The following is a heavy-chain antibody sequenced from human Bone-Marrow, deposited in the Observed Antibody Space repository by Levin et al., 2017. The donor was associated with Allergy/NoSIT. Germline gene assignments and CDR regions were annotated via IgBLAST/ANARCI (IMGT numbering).Heavy chain of an antibody. CDR1: GFTFSSYA. Sequence: GGSLRLSCAASGFTFSSYAMRWVRQAPGMGLEWVSGISDVGRTYYADSVKGRFTTSRDNSKNTLYLQLNSLRADDTAVYYCAKEEDSSFTQWGQGTLVTVSS. CDR3: AKEEDSSFTQ. D-gene: IGHD6-13*01. J-gene: IGHJ4*02. V-gene: IGHV3-23*01. CDR2: ISDVGRT.